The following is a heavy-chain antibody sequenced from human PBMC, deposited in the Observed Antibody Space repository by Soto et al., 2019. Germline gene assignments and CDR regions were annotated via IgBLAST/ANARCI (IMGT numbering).Heavy chain of an antibody. CDR1: GFTFSSYA. CDR3: AKPHLYCSSTSCYDF. Sequence: EVQLLESGGGLVQPGGSLRLSCAGSGFTFSSYARSWVRQAPGQGLEWVSVISGSGGTIYYADSVEGRFTISRDNSKNTLYLQMHSLRAEDTAVYYCAKPHLYCSSTSCYDFWGQGTLVTVSS. J-gene: IGHJ4*02. CDR2: ISGSGGTI. D-gene: IGHD2-2*01. V-gene: IGHV3-23*01.